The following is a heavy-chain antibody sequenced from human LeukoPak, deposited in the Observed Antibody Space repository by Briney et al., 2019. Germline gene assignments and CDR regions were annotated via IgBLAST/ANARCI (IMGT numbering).Heavy chain of an antibody. D-gene: IGHD5-12*01. V-gene: IGHV3-23*01. CDR1: GFTFSSDA. CDR3: AKLSGRAGLRFHFDY. J-gene: IGHJ4*02. CDR2: ISGSGGST. Sequence: GGSLRLSCAASGFTFSSDAMSWVRQAPGKGLEWVSAISGSGGSTYYADSVKGRFTISRDNSKNTLYLQMNSLRAEDTAVYYCAKLSGRAGLRFHFDYWGQGTLVTVSS.